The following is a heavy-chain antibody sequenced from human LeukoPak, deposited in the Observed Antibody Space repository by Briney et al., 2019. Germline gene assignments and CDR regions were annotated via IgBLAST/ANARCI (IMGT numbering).Heavy chain of an antibody. J-gene: IGHJ6*03. CDR2: INPSGGST. CDR3: ARDVGVAVYYMDV. Sequence: SVKVSCKASGYTFTSYHMHWVRQAPGQGLEWMGIINPSGGSTSYAQKFQGRVSMTRDTSTSTVYMELSSLRSEDTAVYYCARDVGVAVYYMDVWGKGTTVTVSS. V-gene: IGHV1-46*01. D-gene: IGHD2-15*01. CDR1: GYTFTSYH.